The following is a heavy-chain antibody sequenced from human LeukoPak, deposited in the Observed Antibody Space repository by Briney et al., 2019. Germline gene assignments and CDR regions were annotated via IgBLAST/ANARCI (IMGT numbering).Heavy chain of an antibody. CDR3: AKDRPYRYSSGPRPGFDI. J-gene: IGHJ3*02. D-gene: IGHD6-19*01. Sequence: GGSLRLSCAASGFTFSSYAMSWVRQAPGKGLEWVSAISGSGGSTYYADSVKGRFTIYRDNSKNTLYLQMNSLRAEDTAVYYCAKDRPYRYSSGPRPGFDIWGQGTMVTVSS. V-gene: IGHV3-23*01. CDR1: GFTFSSYA. CDR2: ISGSGGST.